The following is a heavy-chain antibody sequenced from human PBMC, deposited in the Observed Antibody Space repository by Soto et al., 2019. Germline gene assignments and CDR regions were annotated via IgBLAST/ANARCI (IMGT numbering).Heavy chain of an antibody. J-gene: IGHJ6*03. CDR3: ARGIGYCSSTSCYRHYYYYMDV. D-gene: IGHD2-2*01. CDR1: GYTFTSYD. CDR2: MNPNSGNT. Sequence: QVQLVQSGAEVKKPGASVKVSCKASGYTFTSYDINWVRQATGQGLEWMGWMNPNSGNTGYAQKFQGRVTMTRNTAIRTAYMELSSLRSEDTAVYYCARGIGYCSSTSCYRHYYYYMDVWGKGTTVTVSS. V-gene: IGHV1-8*01.